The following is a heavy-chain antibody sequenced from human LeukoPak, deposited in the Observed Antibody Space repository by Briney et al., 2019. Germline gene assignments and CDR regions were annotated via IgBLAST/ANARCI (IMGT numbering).Heavy chain of an antibody. Sequence: SETLSLTCTVSGGSISSSNWWSWVRQPPGKGLEWIGEIYHSGSTNYNPSLKSRVTISVDKSKNQFSLKLSSVTAADTAVYYRARVIAAAGMGYWGQGTLVTVSS. CDR3: ARVIAAAGMGY. V-gene: IGHV4-4*02. CDR1: GGSISSSNW. CDR2: IYHSGST. J-gene: IGHJ4*02. D-gene: IGHD6-13*01.